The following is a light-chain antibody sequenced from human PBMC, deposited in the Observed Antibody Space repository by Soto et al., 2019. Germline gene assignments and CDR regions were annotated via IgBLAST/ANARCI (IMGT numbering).Light chain of an antibody. V-gene: IGKV3-11*01. CDR3: QQRSNWPQIT. CDR2: DAS. J-gene: IGKJ5*01. CDR1: ESVSSN. Sequence: EVVMTQSPATLSVSPGERATLSCRASESVSSNLAWYQQRPGQAPRLLIYDASHRAAGIPARFSGSGFGTDFTLTISSLEPEDAAVYYCQQRSNWPQITFGQGTRLEIK.